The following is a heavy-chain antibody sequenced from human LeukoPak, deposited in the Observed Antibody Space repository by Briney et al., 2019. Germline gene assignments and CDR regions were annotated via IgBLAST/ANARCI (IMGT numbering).Heavy chain of an antibody. D-gene: IGHD3-22*01. CDR2: IYYSGST. CDR1: GGSISSYY. CDR3: SSRTGYYYNAFDV. V-gene: IGHV4-59*12. J-gene: IGHJ3*01. Sequence: SETLSLTCTVSGGSISSYYWSWIRQPPGEGLEWIGYIYYSGSTYYNPSLKSRVTISVDTSKNQFALKLTSVSAADTAVYYCSSRTGYYYNAFDVWGQGTMVTVSS.